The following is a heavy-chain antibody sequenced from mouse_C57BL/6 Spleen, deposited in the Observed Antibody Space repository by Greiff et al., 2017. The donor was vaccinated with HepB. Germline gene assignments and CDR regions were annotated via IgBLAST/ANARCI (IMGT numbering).Heavy chain of an antibody. CDR1: GYTFTDYN. Sequence: EVQLQQSGPELVKPGASVKMSCKASGYTFTDYNMHWVKQSHGKSLEWIGYINPNNGGTSYNQKFKVKATLTVNKSSSTAYMELRSLTSEASAVYYCSNYYGSSYWYFDVWGTGTTVTVSS. D-gene: IGHD1-1*01. J-gene: IGHJ1*03. CDR2: INPNNGGT. V-gene: IGHV1-22*01. CDR3: SNYYGSSYWYFDV.